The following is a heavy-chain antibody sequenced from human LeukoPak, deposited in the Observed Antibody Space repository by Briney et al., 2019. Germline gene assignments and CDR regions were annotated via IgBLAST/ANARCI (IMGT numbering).Heavy chain of an antibody. CDR1: GFTFDDYA. J-gene: IGHJ4*02. Sequence: GGSLRLSCAASGFTFDDYAMHWVRQAPGKGLEWVSLISWDGGSTYYADSVKGRFTISRDNSKNSLYLQMNSLRAEDTALYYCAKGGYYDSSGHLDYGGQGTLVTVSS. CDR2: ISWDGGST. D-gene: IGHD3-22*01. V-gene: IGHV3-43D*03. CDR3: AKGGYYDSSGHLDY.